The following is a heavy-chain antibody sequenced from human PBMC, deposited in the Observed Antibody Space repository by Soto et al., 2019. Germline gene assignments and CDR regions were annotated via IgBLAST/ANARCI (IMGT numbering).Heavy chain of an antibody. J-gene: IGHJ4*02. CDR2: LNSDGSST. D-gene: IGHD3-10*02. Sequence: EVQVVESGGGLVQPGGSLRLSCAASGFTFSSYWMHWIRQDPGKGLVWVSRLNSDGSSTNYADSVKGRFTVSRDNAKNTLYLHMNSLRAEDTAEYYCARLHDRGSGFDCWGQGTLVTVSA. CDR1: GFTFSSYW. V-gene: IGHV3-74*01. CDR3: ARLHDRGSGFDC.